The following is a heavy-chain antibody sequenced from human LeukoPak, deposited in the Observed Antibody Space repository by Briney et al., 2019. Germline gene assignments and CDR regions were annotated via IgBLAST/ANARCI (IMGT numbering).Heavy chain of an antibody. CDR2: IRNSTSHI. CDR3: ARVQSSIVMSPIPTFDY. J-gene: IGHJ4*02. D-gene: IGHD2-21*01. Sequence: GGSLRLSCAASGFTFSRYTMNWVRQAPGKGLEWISSIRNSTSHIFYADSVKGRFFVSRDNAQNLLFLHMNSLRAEDMAIYYCARVQSSIVMSPIPTFDYWGQGNLVTVSS. CDR1: GFTFSRYT. V-gene: IGHV3-21*06.